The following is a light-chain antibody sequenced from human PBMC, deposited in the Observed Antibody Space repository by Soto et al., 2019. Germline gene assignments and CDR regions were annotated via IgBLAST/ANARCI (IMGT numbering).Light chain of an antibody. J-gene: IGLJ2*01. V-gene: IGLV2-14*01. CDR2: EVS. CDR1: SSDVGGYNY. Sequence: QSALTQPASVSGSPGQSITISCTGTSSDVGGYNYVSWYQQHPGKAPKLMIYEVSNRPSGVSNRFSASESGNTASLTISGLQAEDEADYYCSSYTTSSTLVFGGGTKLTV. CDR3: SSYTTSSTLV.